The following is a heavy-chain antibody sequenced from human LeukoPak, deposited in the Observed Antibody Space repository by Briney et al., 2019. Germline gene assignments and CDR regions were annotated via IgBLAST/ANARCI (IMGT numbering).Heavy chain of an antibody. J-gene: IGHJ5*02. CDR3: ARDYGDL. D-gene: IGHD3-10*01. Sequence: ASVKVSCKASGGIFTSYYMHWVRQAPGQGLEWMGWINPNSGGTNYAQKFQGRVTMTRDTSISTAYMDLSSLRSDDTAVYFCARDYGDLWGQGTLVTVSS. CDR1: GGIFTSYY. V-gene: IGHV1-2*02. CDR2: INPNSGGT.